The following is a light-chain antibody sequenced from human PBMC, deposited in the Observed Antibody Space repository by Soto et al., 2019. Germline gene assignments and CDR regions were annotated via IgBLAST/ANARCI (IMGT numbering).Light chain of an antibody. J-gene: IGKJ2*01. V-gene: IGKV3-15*01. CDR1: QSVSSL. CDR2: PTS. Sequence: VLTQSPATLSVSPGERVTLSCRASQSVSSLFACYQQKPGQAPRLLIYPTSTMATGIPARCSGSGSGTECTLTISSLQSEDFAIYYCQQYHYWPYTFGQGTKLEIK. CDR3: QQYHYWPYT.